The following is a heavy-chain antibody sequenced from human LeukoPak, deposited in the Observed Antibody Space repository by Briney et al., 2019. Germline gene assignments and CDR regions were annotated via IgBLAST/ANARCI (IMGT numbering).Heavy chain of an antibody. J-gene: IGHJ4*02. Sequence: GGSLRLSCAASGFTFSNYYMSWVRQAPGKGLEWVANIRQDASAVFQVDSLKGRFTVSRDNTKNSLYLQMSSLRVEDTAVYYCARWIHDSAAWRLDYWGRGALVTVSS. CDR2: IRQDASAV. D-gene: IGHD3-22*01. CDR1: GFTFSNYY. V-gene: IGHV3-7*04. CDR3: ARWIHDSAAWRLDY.